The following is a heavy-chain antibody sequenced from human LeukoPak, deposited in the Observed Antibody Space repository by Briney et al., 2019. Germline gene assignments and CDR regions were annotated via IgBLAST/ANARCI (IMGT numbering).Heavy chain of an antibody. J-gene: IGHJ4*02. V-gene: IGHV5-51*01. CDR2: IYPGDSDT. CDR3: ARPLYCSGGSCGEDY. CDR1: GYSFTSYW. Sequence: GESLKISCKGSGYSFTSYWIGWVRQMPGKGLEWMGIIYPGDSDTRYSPSFQGQVTISADKSISTAYLQWSSLKASVTAMYYCARPLYCSGGSCGEDYWGQGTLVTVSS. D-gene: IGHD2-15*01.